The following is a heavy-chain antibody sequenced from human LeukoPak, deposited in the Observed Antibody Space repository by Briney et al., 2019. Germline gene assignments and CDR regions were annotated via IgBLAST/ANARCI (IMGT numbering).Heavy chain of an antibody. Sequence: GGSLRLSCAASGFTFSSYGMHWVRQVPGKGLEWVAVISYDGSNKYYADSVKGRFTISRDNSKNTLYLQMNSLRAEDTAVYYCAKRSSSGWSDYWGQGTLVTVSS. CDR2: ISYDGSNK. CDR1: GFTFSSYG. J-gene: IGHJ4*02. D-gene: IGHD6-19*01. V-gene: IGHV3-30*18. CDR3: AKRSSSGWSDY.